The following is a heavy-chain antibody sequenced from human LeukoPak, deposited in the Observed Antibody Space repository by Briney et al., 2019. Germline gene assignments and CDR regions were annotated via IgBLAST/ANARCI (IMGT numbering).Heavy chain of an antibody. CDR2: IRYDGSNK. Sequence: GGSLRLSCAASGFTFSSYGMHWVRQAPGKGLEWVAFIRYDGSNKYYADSVKGRFTISRDNSKNTLYLQMNSLRAEDTAVYYCAKDLEWDPQMVFFGWGQGTLVTVSS. CDR3: AKDLEWDPQMVFFG. V-gene: IGHV3-30*02. CDR1: GFTFSSYG. J-gene: IGHJ4*02. D-gene: IGHD1-26*01.